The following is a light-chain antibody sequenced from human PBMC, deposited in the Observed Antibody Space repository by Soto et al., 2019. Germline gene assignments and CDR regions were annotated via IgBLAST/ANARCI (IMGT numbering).Light chain of an antibody. Sequence: DIQMTQSPSTLSGSVGDRVTITFRASQSISSWLAWYQQKPGKAPNLLIYKASHLENGVPSRFSGSGSGTEFTLTISSLQPGDFATYYCQHYNTYPWTFGQGTKVDIK. CDR2: KAS. V-gene: IGKV1-5*03. CDR1: QSISSW. J-gene: IGKJ1*01. CDR3: QHYNTYPWT.